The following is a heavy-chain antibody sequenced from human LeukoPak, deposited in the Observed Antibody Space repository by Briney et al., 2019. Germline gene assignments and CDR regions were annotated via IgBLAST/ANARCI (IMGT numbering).Heavy chain of an antibody. D-gene: IGHD3-16*02. V-gene: IGHV1-2*02. Sequence: ASVKVSCKASGYTFTGYYMHWVRQAPGQGLEWMGWINPNSGGTNYAQKFQGRVTMTRDTSISTAYMELSRLRSDDTAVYYCARTQDTHRAHWYFDLWGRGTLVTVSS. CDR1: GYTFTGYY. J-gene: IGHJ2*01. CDR2: INPNSGGT. CDR3: ARTQDTHRAHWYFDL.